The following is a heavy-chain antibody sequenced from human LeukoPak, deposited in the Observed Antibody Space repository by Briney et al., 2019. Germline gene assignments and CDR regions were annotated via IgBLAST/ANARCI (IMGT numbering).Heavy chain of an antibody. CDR1: GGSFSGYY. D-gene: IGHD3-10*01. V-gene: IGHV4-34*01. J-gene: IGHJ4*02. Sequence: SETLSLTCAVYGGSFSGYYWTWIRQPPGKGLEWIGEIHYSGSVTYNPSLETRVTISVDTSKNQFSLRINSVTAADTAVYYCVRGQWFRAFWSRGTPVTVSS. CDR3: VRGQWFRAF. CDR2: IHYSGSV.